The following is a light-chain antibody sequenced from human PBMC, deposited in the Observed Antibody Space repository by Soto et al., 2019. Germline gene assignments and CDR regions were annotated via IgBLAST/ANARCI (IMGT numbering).Light chain of an antibody. Sequence: EIVLTQSPATVSLSPGERATLSCRARQSIGSHLAWYQQQPGQAPRLLIYGASNRATGIPDRFSGSGSGTDFTLTISSLEPEDFAVYYCQQRSNLPPTFGQGTRLEIK. CDR1: QSIGSH. V-gene: IGKV3-11*01. J-gene: IGKJ5*01. CDR3: QQRSNLPPT. CDR2: GAS.